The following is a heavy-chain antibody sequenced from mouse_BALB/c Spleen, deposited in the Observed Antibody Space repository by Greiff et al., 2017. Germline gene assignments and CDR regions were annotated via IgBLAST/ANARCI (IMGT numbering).Heavy chain of an antibody. Sequence: EVQRVESGGGLVKPGGSLKLSCAASGFTFSDYYMYWVRQTPEKRLEWVATISDGGSYTYYPDSVKGRFTISRDNAKNNLYLQMSSLKSEDTAMYYCAREGWSYYFDYWGQGTTLTVSS. V-gene: IGHV5-4*02. CDR1: GFTFSDYY. CDR3: AREGWSYYFDY. D-gene: IGHD2-3*01. CDR2: ISDGGSYT. J-gene: IGHJ2*01.